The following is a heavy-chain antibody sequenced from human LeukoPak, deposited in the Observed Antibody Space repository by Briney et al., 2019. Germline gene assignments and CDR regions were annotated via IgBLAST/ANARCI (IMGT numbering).Heavy chain of an antibody. J-gene: IGHJ4*02. CDR2: IYYSGST. D-gene: IGHD3-10*01. CDR3: AGTYYYGSGSYSLDY. V-gene: IGHV4-59*12. CDR1: GGSISSYY. Sequence: SETLSLSCTVSGGSISSYYWSWIRQPPGKGLEWIGYIYYSGSTNYNPSLKSRVTISVDTSKNQFSLKLSSVTAADTAVYYCAGTYYYGSGSYSLDYWGQGTLVTVSS.